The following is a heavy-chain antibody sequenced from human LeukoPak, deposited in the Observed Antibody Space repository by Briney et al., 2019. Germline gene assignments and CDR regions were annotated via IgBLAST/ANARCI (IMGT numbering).Heavy chain of an antibody. CDR3: AREVLRAVDIVATLYYYYYMDV. V-gene: IGHV6-1*01. J-gene: IGHJ6*03. CDR2: TYYRSKWYN. CDR1: GDSVSSNSAA. D-gene: IGHD5-12*01. Sequence: SQTLSLTCAISGDSVSSNSAAWNWIRQSPSRGLEWLGRTYYRSKWYNDYAVSVKSRITINPDTSKNQFSLQLNSVTPEDTAVYYCAREVLRAVDIVATLYYYYYMDVWGKGTTVTVSS.